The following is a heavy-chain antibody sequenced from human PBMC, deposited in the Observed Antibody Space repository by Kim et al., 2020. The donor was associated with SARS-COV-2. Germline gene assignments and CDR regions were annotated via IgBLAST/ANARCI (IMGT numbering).Heavy chain of an antibody. CDR3: AKGQGQQLVRTATDYYGMDV. J-gene: IGHJ6*02. CDR2: ISWNSGSI. Sequence: GGSLRLSCAASGFTFDDYAMHWVRQAPGKGLEWVSGISWNSGSIGYADSVKGRFTISRDNAKNSLYLQMNSLRAEDTALYYCAKGQGQQLVRTATDYYGMDVWGQGTTVTVSS. V-gene: IGHV3-9*01. CDR1: GFTFDDYA. D-gene: IGHD6-13*01.